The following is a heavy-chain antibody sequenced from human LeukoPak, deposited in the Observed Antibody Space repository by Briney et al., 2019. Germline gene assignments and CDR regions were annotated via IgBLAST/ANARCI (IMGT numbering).Heavy chain of an antibody. CDR2: MNPNSGNT. J-gene: IGHJ6*03. D-gene: IGHD7-27*01. CDR3: ARGILGIYYYSYMDV. CDR1: GYTFTRYD. Sequence: ASVTVSCKASGYTFTRYDINGVRQAPAQGREGMGWMNPNSGNTGYAQKFQGRVTMTSTTSISTAYMELSSLRSEDTAVYYCARGILGIYYYSYMDVWGKGTPVTVSS. V-gene: IGHV1-8*01.